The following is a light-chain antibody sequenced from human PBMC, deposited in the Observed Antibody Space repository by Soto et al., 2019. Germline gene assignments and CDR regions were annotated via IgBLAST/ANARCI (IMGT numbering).Light chain of an antibody. V-gene: IGLV2-11*01. CDR1: SSDVGGYNY. Sequence: QSALTQPRSVSGSPGQSVTLSCTGTSSDVGGYNYVTWYQQYPGKAPKVMIYDVKTRPSGVPDRFSGSKSGNTASLTISGLQAEDEADYYCCSYAGDYTFVFGTGTKVNVL. J-gene: IGLJ1*01. CDR3: CSYAGDYTFV. CDR2: DVK.